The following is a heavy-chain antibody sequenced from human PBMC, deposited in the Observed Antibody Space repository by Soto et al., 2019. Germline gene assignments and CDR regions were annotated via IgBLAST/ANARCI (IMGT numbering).Heavy chain of an antibody. CDR1: RFTFSNYW. CDR2: IKQDGSEM. CDR3: AGENVAVPAYF. V-gene: IGHV3-7*01. Sequence: GGSLRLSCTASRFTFSNYWMSWVRQAPGKGLEWVGNIKQDGSEMYYVDSVKGRFTISRDNAKNSVYLQMNSLRVDDTAVYFCAGENVAVPAYFWGQGTLVTVSS. J-gene: IGHJ4*02. D-gene: IGHD6-19*01.